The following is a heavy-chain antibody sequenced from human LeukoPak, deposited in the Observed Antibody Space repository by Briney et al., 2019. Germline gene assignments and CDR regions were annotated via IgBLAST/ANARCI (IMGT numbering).Heavy chain of an antibody. V-gene: IGHV4-34*01. CDR3: ATSYSSSWYGNFDY. D-gene: IGHD6-13*01. J-gene: IGHJ4*02. CDR1: GGSLSGYY. CDR2: IYYSGST. Sequence: SETLSLTCAVYGGSLSGYYWSWIRQPPGKGLEWIGSIYYSGSTYYNPSLKSRVTISVDTSKNQFSLKLSSVTAADTAVYYCATSYSSSWYGNFDYWGQGTLVTVSS.